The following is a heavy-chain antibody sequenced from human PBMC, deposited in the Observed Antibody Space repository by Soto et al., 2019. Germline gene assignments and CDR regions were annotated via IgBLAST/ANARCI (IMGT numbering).Heavy chain of an antibody. Sequence: PGGSLRLSCTASGLTFRTYAMTWFRQAPGKGLEWVSAISGSAGTFYATSVKGRFTISRDNSRSTVYLQMHSLRAEDSAIYYCAKEKDYDFNWGSDRFTSHYWGRGTLVTVSS. CDR1: GLTFRTYA. V-gene: IGHV3-23*01. J-gene: IGHJ4*02. CDR3: AKEKDYDFNWGSDRFTSHY. D-gene: IGHD3-16*02. CDR2: ISGSAGT.